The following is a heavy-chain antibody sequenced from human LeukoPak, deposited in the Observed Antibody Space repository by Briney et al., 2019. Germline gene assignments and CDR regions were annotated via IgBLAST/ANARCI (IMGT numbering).Heavy chain of an antibody. CDR3: ARDGYGIGYFYDL. CDR2: IRSDASSI. Sequence: PGGSLRLSCAASGFTFSSYSMNWVRQAPGKGPEWVSSIRSDASSIYYADSVKGRFTISRDNAKNSVFLQMNSLRAGDTAVYYCARDGYGIGYFYDLWGQGTLVTVSS. D-gene: IGHD3-22*01. J-gene: IGHJ4*02. V-gene: IGHV3-21*01. CDR1: GFTFSSYS.